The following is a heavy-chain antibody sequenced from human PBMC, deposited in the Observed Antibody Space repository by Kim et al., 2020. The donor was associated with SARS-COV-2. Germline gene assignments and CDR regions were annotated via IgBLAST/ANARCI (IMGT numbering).Heavy chain of an antibody. V-gene: IGHV3-64D*09. CDR2: ISSNGGST. Sequence: GGSLRLSCSASGFTFSSYAMHWVRQAPGKGLEYVSAISSNGGSTYYADSVKGRFTISRDNSKNTLYLQMSSLRAEDTAVYYCVRSPVRWWLIEPGYFDYWGQGTLVTVSS. J-gene: IGHJ4*02. D-gene: IGHD2-15*01. CDR3: VRSPVRWWLIEPGYFDY. CDR1: GFTFSSYA.